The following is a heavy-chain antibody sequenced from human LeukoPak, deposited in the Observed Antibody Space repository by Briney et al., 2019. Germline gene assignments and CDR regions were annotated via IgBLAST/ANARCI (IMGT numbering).Heavy chain of an antibody. CDR1: GFTFSSYW. J-gene: IGHJ4*02. D-gene: IGHD5-18*01. V-gene: IGHV3-74*01. CDR3: ARVPPGDSYGNY. CDR2: IDSDGSTT. Sequence: GGSLRLSCAASGFTFSSYWMHWVRQAPGKGLVWVSRIDSDGSTTKYADSVKGRFTISRGNAKNTLYLQMNGLRAEDTAVYYCARVPPGDSYGNYWGQGTLVTVSS.